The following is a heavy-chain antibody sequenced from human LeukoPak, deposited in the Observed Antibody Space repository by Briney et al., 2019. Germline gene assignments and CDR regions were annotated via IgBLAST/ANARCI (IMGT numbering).Heavy chain of an antibody. CDR1: GFTFSSYW. CDR2: IQPDGSEQ. Sequence: PGGSLRLSCAAPGFTFSSYWMSWVRQAPGKGLEWVANIQPDGSEQYYVDSVKGRFTISRDNAKNSLYLQMNSLRAEDTAVYYCARIDEVTFDDWGQGTLVTVSS. V-gene: IGHV3-7*01. CDR3: ARIDEVTFDD. D-gene: IGHD2-21*02. J-gene: IGHJ5*02.